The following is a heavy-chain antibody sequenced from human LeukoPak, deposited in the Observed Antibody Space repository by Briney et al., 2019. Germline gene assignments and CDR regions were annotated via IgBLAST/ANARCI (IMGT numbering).Heavy chain of an antibody. Sequence: SETLSLTCTVSGGSISGYYWSWIRQPPGKGLEWIGYIYYSGSTNYNPSLKSRVTISVDTSKNQFSLKLSSVTAADTAFYFCAKDIFSAALGPDYWGQGTLVSVSS. CDR3: AKDIFSAALGPDY. CDR2: IYYSGST. V-gene: IGHV4-59*12. CDR1: GGSISGYY. D-gene: IGHD3-10*01. J-gene: IGHJ4*02.